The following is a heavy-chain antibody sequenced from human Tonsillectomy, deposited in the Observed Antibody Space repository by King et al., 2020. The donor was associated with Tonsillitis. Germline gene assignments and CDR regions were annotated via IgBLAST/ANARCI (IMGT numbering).Heavy chain of an antibody. V-gene: IGHV1-69*04. J-gene: IGHJ4*02. D-gene: IGHD4-11*01. CDR3: AREDFSSKYFDY. CDR2: IIPILGGA. CDR1: GGTFSNYA. Sequence: VQLVQSGAEVKEPGSSVKVSCKASGGTFSNYAISWVRQTPGQGLEWMGRIIPILGGANSAQKFQGRVTITADKSTSTAYMELSSLRSEDTAVYYCAREDFSSKYFDYWGQGTLVTVSS.